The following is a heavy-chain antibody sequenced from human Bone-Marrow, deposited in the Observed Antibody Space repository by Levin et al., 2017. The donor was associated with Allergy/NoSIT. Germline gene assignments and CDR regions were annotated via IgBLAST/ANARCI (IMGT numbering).Heavy chain of an antibody. J-gene: IGHJ4*02. CDR1: GFSLSPPGMR. V-gene: IGHV2-70*04. D-gene: IGHD5-18*01. CDR3: ARTIAYSYGSYYFDY. CDR2: IDWDDEK. Sequence: GSGPTLVKPTQTLTLTCTFSGFSLSPPGMRVSWIRQPPGKALEWLARIDWDDEKFFSTSLKTRLTISKDTSKNQVVLTMTTMDPVDTATYYCARTIAYSYGSYYFDYWGQGTLVTVSS.